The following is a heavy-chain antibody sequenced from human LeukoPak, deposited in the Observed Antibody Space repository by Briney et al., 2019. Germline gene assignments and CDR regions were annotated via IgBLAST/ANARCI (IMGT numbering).Heavy chain of an antibody. D-gene: IGHD5-24*01. CDR3: ATHTGGYNYWWFDI. J-gene: IGHJ5*02. V-gene: IGHV1-69*01. CDR1: GGTFSNYP. Sequence: SVKVSCKASGGTFSNYPIIWVRQTPARGLGWLGQIIPIYGTANYALMFQGRITLTAHESTATAYMELRSLTSDDTAMYFCATHTGGYNYWWFDIWGQGTLVSVSS. CDR2: IIPIYGTA.